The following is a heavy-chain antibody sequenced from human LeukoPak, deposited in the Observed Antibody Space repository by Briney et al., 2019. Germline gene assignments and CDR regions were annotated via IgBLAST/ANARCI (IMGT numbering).Heavy chain of an antibody. D-gene: IGHD6-19*01. CDR3: AKGIYSSGWSYFDY. Sequence: GGSLRLSCAGSGFTFSRYAMSWVRHVPGKGLEWVSAITGSGSEIFSADSVKGRFTISRDNSKNTLYLQMNSLRAEDTAVYYCAKGIYSSGWSYFDYWGHGTLVTVSS. V-gene: IGHV3-23*01. CDR2: ITGSGSEI. J-gene: IGHJ4*01. CDR1: GFTFSRYA.